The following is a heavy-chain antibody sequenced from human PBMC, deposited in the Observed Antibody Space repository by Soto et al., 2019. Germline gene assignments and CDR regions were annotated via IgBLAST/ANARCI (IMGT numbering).Heavy chain of an antibody. CDR1: GFTFRNNV. V-gene: IGHV3-23*01. CDR3: AKNGLDNSLSAMVS. J-gene: IGHJ4*02. Sequence: GGSLRLSCAASGFTFRNNVLSWVRQAPGKGLDWVSGITGSGRDTYYADSVKGRFTISRDNSKNMVFLQMNSLRAEDTALYYCAKNGLDNSLSAMVSWGPGTMLTVSS. D-gene: IGHD5-18*01. CDR2: ITGSGRDT.